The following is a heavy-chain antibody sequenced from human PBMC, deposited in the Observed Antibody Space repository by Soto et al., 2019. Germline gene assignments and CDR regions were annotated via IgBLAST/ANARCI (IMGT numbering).Heavy chain of an antibody. J-gene: IGHJ4*02. Sequence: VQLVESGGGVVQPGRSLRLSCAASGFTFSSYGMHWVRQAPGKGLEWVAVISYDGSNKYYADSVKGRFTISRDNSKNTLYLQMNSLRAEDTAVYYCAKDFHWFGDHPAEYWGQGTLVTVSS. CDR1: GFTFSSYG. CDR3: AKDFHWFGDHPAEY. CDR2: ISYDGSNK. D-gene: IGHD3-10*01. V-gene: IGHV3-30*18.